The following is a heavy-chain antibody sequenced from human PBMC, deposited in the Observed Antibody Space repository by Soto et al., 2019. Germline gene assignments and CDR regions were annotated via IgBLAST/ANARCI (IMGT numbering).Heavy chain of an antibody. Sequence: EVQLVESGGGLVQPGGSLRLSCAASGFNFGNNWMHWVRQAPGKGLEWVSRMNSAGRTTNYADSVKGRFTVSRDNAKNTRYLQRNSLRAEDTAVYYCATAEVDYWGPGTLVTVSS. CDR3: ATAEVDY. V-gene: IGHV3-74*01. J-gene: IGHJ4*02. CDR2: MNSAGRTT. CDR1: GFNFGNNW.